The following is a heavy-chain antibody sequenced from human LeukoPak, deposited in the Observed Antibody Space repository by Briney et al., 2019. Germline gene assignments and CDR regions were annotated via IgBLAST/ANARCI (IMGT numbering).Heavy chain of an antibody. J-gene: IGHJ5*02. CDR3: AKGYGFTNWFDP. Sequence: GGSLRLSCAASGSTFSNFAMSWVRQAPGKGLEWVSGIIGSGGSTYYADSVKGRFTISRDNSKNTLYLQMNSLRAEDTAVYYCAKGYGFTNWFDPWGQGTLVTVSS. V-gene: IGHV3-23*01. D-gene: IGHD1-1*01. CDR2: IIGSGGST. CDR1: GSTFSNFA.